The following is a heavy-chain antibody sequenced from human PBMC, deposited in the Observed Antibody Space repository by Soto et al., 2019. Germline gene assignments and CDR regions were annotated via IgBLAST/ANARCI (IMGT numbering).Heavy chain of an antibody. CDR2: IWHDGSNK. CDR3: ARGYGGNSGAFDY. CDR1: GFTFSSYG. V-gene: IGHV3-33*01. Sequence: QVQLVESGGGVVQPGRSLRLSCAASGFTFSSYGMHWVRQAPGKGLEWVAVIWHDGSNKYYADSVKGRFTISRDNSKNTLYLQMNSLRAEDTAVYYCARGYGGNSGAFDYWGQGTLVTVSS. D-gene: IGHD4-17*01. J-gene: IGHJ4*02.